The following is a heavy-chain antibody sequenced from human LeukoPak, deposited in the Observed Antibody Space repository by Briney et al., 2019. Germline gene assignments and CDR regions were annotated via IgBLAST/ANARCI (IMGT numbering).Heavy chain of an antibody. CDR3: AKSNYYDFWTGYHLDY. J-gene: IGHJ4*02. CDR1: EFALRSYA. CDR2: ISGSGHST. D-gene: IGHD3-3*01. V-gene: IGHV3-23*01. Sequence: GGSLRLSCAASEFALRSYAVNWVRQAPGKGLEWVSAISGSGHSTYYADSVKGRFTISRDNSKNTVYLQMNSLRAEDTAIYYCAKSNYYDFWTGYHLDYWGQGTLVTVSS.